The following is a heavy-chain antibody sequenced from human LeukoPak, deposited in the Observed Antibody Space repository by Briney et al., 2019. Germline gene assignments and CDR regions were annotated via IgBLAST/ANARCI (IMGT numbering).Heavy chain of an antibody. Sequence: GRSLRLSCAASGFTFSSYAMHWVRQAPGKGLEWVAVIIYGGSNKYYADSVKGRFTISRDSSKNRLYLQMNSLRADDTAVYYYARDGEYYDIMTGYYIQGYYFDYWGQGTLVTVSS. CDR2: IIYGGSNK. J-gene: IGHJ4*02. D-gene: IGHD3-9*01. CDR1: GFTFSSYA. V-gene: IGHV3-30*04. CDR3: ARDGEYYDIMTGYYIQGYYFDY.